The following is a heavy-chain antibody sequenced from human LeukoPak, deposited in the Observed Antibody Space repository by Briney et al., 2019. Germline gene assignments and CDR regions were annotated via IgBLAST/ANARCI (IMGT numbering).Heavy chain of an antibody. CDR3: AKVVVVAATEENWFDP. Sequence: GSLRLSCAASGFTFSSYGMHWVRQAPGKGLEWVAVISYDGSNKYYADSVKGRFTISRDNSKNTLYLQMNSLRAEDTAVYYCAKVVVVAATEENWFDPWGQGTLVTVSS. V-gene: IGHV3-30*18. D-gene: IGHD2-15*01. J-gene: IGHJ5*02. CDR2: ISYDGSNK. CDR1: GFTFSSYG.